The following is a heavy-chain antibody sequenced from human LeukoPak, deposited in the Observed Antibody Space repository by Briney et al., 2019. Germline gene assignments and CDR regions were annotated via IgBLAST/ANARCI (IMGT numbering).Heavy chain of an antibody. J-gene: IGHJ6*02. D-gene: IGHD4-17*01. V-gene: IGHV3-48*03. CDR2: ISCSGGTI. CDR1: GFTFSSYE. Sequence: GGSLRLSCASSGFTFSSYEMNWVRQAPGKGLEWVSYISCSGGTIYYADAVKRRFTISRDNAKNYLYLQLNSLRAEDTAVYYCARGDYGDDFYYYGMDVWGQGTTVTVSS. CDR3: ARGDYGDDFYYYGMDV.